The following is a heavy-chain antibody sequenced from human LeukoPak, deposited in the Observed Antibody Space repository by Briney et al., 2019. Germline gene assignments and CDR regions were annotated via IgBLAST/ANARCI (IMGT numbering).Heavy chain of an antibody. D-gene: IGHD3-10*01. CDR3: ARERGGQDWDFDL. Sequence: GGSLRLSCAASGLNFNDYDMDWVRQAPGKGPEWVAVIWDDGSNKYYAESVKGRFTISRDSSKNMLYLQMNSLRVEDTAVYYCARERGGQDWDFDLWGRGTLVTVSS. V-gene: IGHV3-33*01. CDR2: IWDDGSNK. J-gene: IGHJ2*01. CDR1: GLNFNDYD.